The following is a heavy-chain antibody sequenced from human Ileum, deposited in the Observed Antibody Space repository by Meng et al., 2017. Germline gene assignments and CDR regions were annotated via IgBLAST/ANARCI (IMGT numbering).Heavy chain of an antibody. CDR3: AREWSGSYRHFDY. Sequence: LAESGPGPVKPCGTLALTCPVSWCSLSTSDWWSWVRQPPGKGLEWIGEIHHSGSTNYNPSLKSRVTISVDKSKNQFSLKLNSVTAADTAVYYCAREWSGSYRHFDYWGQGTLVTVSS. CDR2: IHHSGST. V-gene: IGHV4-4*02. J-gene: IGHJ4*02. CDR1: WCSLSTSDW. D-gene: IGHD1-26*01.